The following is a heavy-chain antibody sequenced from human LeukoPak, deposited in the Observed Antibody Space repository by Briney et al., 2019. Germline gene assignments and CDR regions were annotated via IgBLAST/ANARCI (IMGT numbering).Heavy chain of an antibody. Sequence: GGSLRLSCAASGFTFNTSAITWVRQPPGKGLEWVSAISGTGGSTYYADSVRGRFTISRDMSKNTLYLQMNSLRAEDTAVYHCARGVLGRYYDYWGQGTLVTVSS. J-gene: IGHJ4*02. CDR3: ARGVLGRYYDY. CDR2: ISGTGGST. V-gene: IGHV3-23*01. CDR1: GFTFNTSA.